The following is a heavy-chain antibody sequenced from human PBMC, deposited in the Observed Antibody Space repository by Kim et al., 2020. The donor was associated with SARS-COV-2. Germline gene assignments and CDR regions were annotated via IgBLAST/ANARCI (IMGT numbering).Heavy chain of an antibody. V-gene: IGHV4-59*13. CDR2: IYYSGST. Sequence: SETLSLTCTVSGGSISSYYWSWIRQPPGKGLEWIGYIYYSGSTNYNPSLKSRVTISVDTSKNQFSLKLSSVTAADTAVYYCARTNQILTGYSFDYWGQGTLVTVSS. CDR1: GGSISSYY. J-gene: IGHJ4*02. D-gene: IGHD3-9*01. CDR3: ARTNQILTGYSFDY.